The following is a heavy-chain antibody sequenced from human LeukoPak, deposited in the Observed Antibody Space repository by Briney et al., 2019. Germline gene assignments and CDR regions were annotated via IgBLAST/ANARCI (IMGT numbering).Heavy chain of an antibody. V-gene: IGHV4-39*07. D-gene: IGHD3-22*01. J-gene: IGHJ4*02. CDR1: GFTVSSNY. CDR3: ARGDYYDSSGYTN. Sequence: PGGSLRLSCAASGFTVSSNYMSWVRQAPGKGLKWIGSIYYSGSTYYNPSLKSRVTISVDTSKNQFSLKLSSVTAADTAVYYCARGDYYDSSGYTNWGQGTLVTVSS. CDR2: IYYSGST.